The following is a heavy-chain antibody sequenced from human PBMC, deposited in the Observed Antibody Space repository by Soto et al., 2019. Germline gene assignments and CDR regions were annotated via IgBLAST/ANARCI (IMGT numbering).Heavy chain of an antibody. CDR1: GFTFSNYA. CDR3: ARESEH. V-gene: IGHV3-23*01. D-gene: IGHD1-1*01. Sequence: PGGSLRLSCAASGFTFSNYAMSWVRQAPGKGLEWVSTITGSAGGTYYADSMKGSFTISRDNSKSTLYLQMYSLRVEDTAVYYCARESEHWGQGTLVTVSS. J-gene: IGHJ4*02. CDR2: ITGSAGGT.